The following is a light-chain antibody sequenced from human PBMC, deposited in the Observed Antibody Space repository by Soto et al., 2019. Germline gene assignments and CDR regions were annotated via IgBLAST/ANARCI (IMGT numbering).Light chain of an antibody. CDR2: GAS. J-gene: IGKJ1*01. V-gene: IGKV3-15*01. Sequence: EIVMTQSPATLSVSPGERATLSCRASQSVSSNLAWYQQKPGQAPRLLIYGASTRATGIPARFSGSGSGTEFTLTISIRQSEDFAVYYCHQYNNWPPGTFGQGTKVELK. CDR1: QSVSSN. CDR3: HQYNNWPPGT.